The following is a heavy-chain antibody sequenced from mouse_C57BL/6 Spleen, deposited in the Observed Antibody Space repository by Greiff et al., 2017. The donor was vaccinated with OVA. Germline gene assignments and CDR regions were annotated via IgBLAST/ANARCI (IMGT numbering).Heavy chain of an antibody. J-gene: IGHJ1*03. V-gene: IGHV1-72*01. Sequence: QVQLQQPGAELVKPGASVKLSCKASGYTFTSYWMHWVKQRPGRGLEWIGRIDPSSGGTKYNEKFKSKATLTVDKPSSTAYMQLSSLTSEDSAVYYGARTGTVVPNWYLDDWGTGTTVTVSS. D-gene: IGHD1-1*01. CDR1: GYTFTSYW. CDR3: ARTGTVVPNWYLDD. CDR2: IDPSSGGT.